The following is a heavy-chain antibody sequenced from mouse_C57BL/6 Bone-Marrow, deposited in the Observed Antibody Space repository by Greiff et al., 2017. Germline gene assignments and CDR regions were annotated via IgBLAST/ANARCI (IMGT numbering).Heavy chain of an antibody. Sequence: VQLQQPGPELVKPGASVKISCKASGYSFTDYNMNWVKQSNGKSLEWIGVINPNYGTTSYNQKFKGKATLTVDQSSSPAYMQLNSLAAEDSAVYDCARITKSFDYWGQGTTLTVSS. CDR2: INPNYGTT. CDR3: ARITKSFDY. V-gene: IGHV1-39*01. CDR1: GYSFTDYN. J-gene: IGHJ2*01. D-gene: IGHD1-1*01.